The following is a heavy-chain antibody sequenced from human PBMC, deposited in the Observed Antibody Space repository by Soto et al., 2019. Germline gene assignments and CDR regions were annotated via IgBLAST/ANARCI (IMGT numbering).Heavy chain of an antibody. D-gene: IGHD3-10*01. V-gene: IGHV3-21*01. CDR1: GFAFSSYS. CDR2: ISSSSSYI. Sequence: PGGSLRLSCAASGFAFSSYSMNWVRQAPGKGLEWVSSISSSSSYIYYADSVKGRFTISRDNAKNSLYLQMNSLRAEDTAVYYCARDLDGVFDYWGQGTLVTVSS. J-gene: IGHJ4*02. CDR3: ARDLDGVFDY.